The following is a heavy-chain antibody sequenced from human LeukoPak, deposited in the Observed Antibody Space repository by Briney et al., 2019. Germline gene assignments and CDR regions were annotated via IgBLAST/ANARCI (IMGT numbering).Heavy chain of an antibody. CDR1: GGSFSGYY. J-gene: IGHJ6*03. CDR3: ASIVGGRRYYYYMDV. D-gene: IGHD1-26*01. V-gene: IGHV4-34*01. Sequence: SETLSLTCAVYGGSFSGYYWSWIRQPPGKGLEWIGEINHSGSTNYNPSLKSRVTISVDTSKNQFSLKLSSVTAADTAVYYCASIVGGRRYYYYMDVRGKGTTVTVSS. CDR2: INHSGST.